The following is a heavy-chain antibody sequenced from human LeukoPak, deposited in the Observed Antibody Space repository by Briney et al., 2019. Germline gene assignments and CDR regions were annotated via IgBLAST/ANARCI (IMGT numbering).Heavy chain of an antibody. CDR1: GGSMSSSSYS. J-gene: IGHJ6*03. V-gene: IGHV4-39*01. CDR3: ARHVYSSSWIYYYYYMDV. CDR2: MYYSGST. D-gene: IGHD6-13*01. Sequence: SETLSLTCTVSGGSMSSSSYSWGWIRQPPGKGLEWIGSMYYSGSTYYNPSLKSRVTISVDTSKNQFSLKLSSVTAADTAVYFCARHVYSSSWIYYYYYMDVWGKGTTVTVSS.